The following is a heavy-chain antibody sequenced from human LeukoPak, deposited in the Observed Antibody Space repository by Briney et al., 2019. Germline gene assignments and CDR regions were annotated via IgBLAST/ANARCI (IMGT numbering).Heavy chain of an antibody. Sequence: PSGSLSLTCAVSGGSISSSNGWSWVRQPPGKGLEWIGEIYHSGSTNYNPSLKSRVTISVDKSKNQFSLKLSSVTAADTAVYYCARGWFGDLHPFDPWGQGTLVTVSS. V-gene: IGHV4-4*02. CDR2: IYHSGST. CDR3: ARGWFGDLHPFDP. J-gene: IGHJ5*02. CDR1: GGSISSSNG. D-gene: IGHD3-10*01.